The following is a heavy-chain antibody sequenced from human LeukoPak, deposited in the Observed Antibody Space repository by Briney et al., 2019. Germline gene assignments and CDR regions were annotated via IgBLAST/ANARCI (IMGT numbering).Heavy chain of an antibody. CDR2: INHSGST. CDR1: GGSISSGDYY. D-gene: IGHD6-13*01. V-gene: IGHV4-39*07. Sequence: SETLSLTCTVSGGSISSGDYYWSWIRQPPGKGLEWIGEINHSGSTNYNPSLKSRVTISVDTSKNQFSLKLSSVTAADTAVYYCARGSSSWYGRYNWFDPWGQGTLVTVSS. J-gene: IGHJ5*02. CDR3: ARGSSSWYGRYNWFDP.